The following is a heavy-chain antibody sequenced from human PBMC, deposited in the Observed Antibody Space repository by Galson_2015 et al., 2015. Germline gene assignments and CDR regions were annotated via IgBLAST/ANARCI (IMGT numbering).Heavy chain of an antibody. Sequence: ETLSLTCTVSGYSISSGYYWGWIRQPPGKGLEWIGSIYHSGSTYYNPSLKSRVTISVDTSKNQFSLKLNSVTAADTAVYYCAREGGYYGSGSFNYYYYGMDVWGQGTTVTVSS. CDR3: AREGGYYGSGSFNYYYYGMDV. J-gene: IGHJ6*02. CDR2: IYHSGST. CDR1: GYSISSGYY. D-gene: IGHD3-10*01. V-gene: IGHV4-38-2*02.